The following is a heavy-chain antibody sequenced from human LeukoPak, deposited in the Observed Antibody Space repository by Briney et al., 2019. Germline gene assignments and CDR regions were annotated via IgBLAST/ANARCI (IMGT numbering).Heavy chain of an antibody. V-gene: IGHV6-1*01. J-gene: IGHJ4*02. CDR2: AYYRSKWYN. CDR1: GDSVSSNSAA. Sequence: SQTLSLTCAISGDSVSSNSAAWNWIRQSPSRGLEWLGRAYYRSKWYNDYAVSVKSRITITPDTSKNQFSLQLNSVNPADTAVYYCARDVAEGGGELDYWGQGTLVTVSS. D-gene: IGHD3-16*01. CDR3: ARDVAEGGGELDY.